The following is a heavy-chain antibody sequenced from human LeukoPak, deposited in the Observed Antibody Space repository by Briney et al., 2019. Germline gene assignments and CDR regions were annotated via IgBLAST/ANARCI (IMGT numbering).Heavy chain of an antibody. V-gene: IGHV4-59*08. CDR2: IYYSGST. CDR1: GGSISSYY. D-gene: IGHD3-10*01. Sequence: KPSETLSLTCTVSGGSISSYYWSWIRQPPGKGLEWIGYIYYSGSTNYNPSLESRVTISVDTSKNQFSLKLSSVTAADTAVYYCARHQLYYYGSGNFDYWGQGTLVTVSS. CDR3: ARHQLYYYGSGNFDY. J-gene: IGHJ4*02.